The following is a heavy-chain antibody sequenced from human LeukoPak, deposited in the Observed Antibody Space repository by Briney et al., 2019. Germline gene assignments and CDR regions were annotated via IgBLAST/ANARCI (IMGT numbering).Heavy chain of an antibody. CDR2: IHYTGSA. V-gene: IGHV4-39*01. Sequence: PSETLSLTCTVSGGSISSSSYYWGWLPPPPGKGLEWIGSIHYTGSAYYNPSLKSRVTMSVDTSKNQFPLRLSSVTAADTAVYSCARHPERYSYFDYWGRGTLVTVSA. D-gene: IGHD5-18*01. CDR1: GGSISSSSYY. J-gene: IGHJ4*02. CDR3: ARHPERYSYFDY.